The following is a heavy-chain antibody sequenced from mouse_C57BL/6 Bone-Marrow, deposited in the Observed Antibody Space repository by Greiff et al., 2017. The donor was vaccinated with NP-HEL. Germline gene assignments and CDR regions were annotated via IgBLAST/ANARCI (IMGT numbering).Heavy chain of an antibody. Sequence: QVQLQLSGAELVRPGASVKLSCKASGYTFTDYYINWVKQRPGQGLEWIARIYPGSGNTYYNEKFKGKATLTAEKSSSTAYMQLSSLTSEDSAVYFCARWILDYWGQGTTLTVSS. CDR2: IYPGSGNT. CDR1: GYTFTDYY. CDR3: ARWILDY. J-gene: IGHJ2*01. V-gene: IGHV1-76*01.